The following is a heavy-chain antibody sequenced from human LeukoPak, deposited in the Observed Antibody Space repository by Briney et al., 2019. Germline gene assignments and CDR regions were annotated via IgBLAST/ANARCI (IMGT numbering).Heavy chain of an antibody. V-gene: IGHV4-4*07. CDR2: ISPSGNT. J-gene: IGHJ2*01. Sequence: SETLSLTWSVSSXSISTHSWSWIRQPAGKRLEWIGHISPSGNTNYNPSLKSRVTMSVDTSKNHFSLKLTSVTAADTAVYYCARRPYWYFDLWGRGTLVTVSS. D-gene: IGHD6-6*01. CDR1: SXSISTHS. CDR3: ARRPYWYFDL.